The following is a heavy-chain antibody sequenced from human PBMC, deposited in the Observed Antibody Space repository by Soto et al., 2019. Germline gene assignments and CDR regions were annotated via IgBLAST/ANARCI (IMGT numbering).Heavy chain of an antibody. CDR3: ARLSGSGWYTAAY. V-gene: IGHV4-59*08. CDR2: ISYSGST. Sequence: SQMQSLTCTVSDGSLGNYYWSWIRQTPGKGLEWIGYISYSGSTNYNPSLKSRVTMSIDTSNSQFSLKLTSVTAADAAVYYCARLSGSGWYTAAYWGQGTLVTVSS. D-gene: IGHD6-19*01. J-gene: IGHJ4*02. CDR1: DGSLGNYY.